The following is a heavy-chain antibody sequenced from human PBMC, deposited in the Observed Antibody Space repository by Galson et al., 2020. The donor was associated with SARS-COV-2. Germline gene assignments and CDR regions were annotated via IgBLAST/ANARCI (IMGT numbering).Heavy chain of an antibody. V-gene: IGHV3-33*06. J-gene: IGHJ6*03. CDR1: GFTFSSYG. Sequence: GGSLRLSCAASGFTFSSYGMHWVRQAPGKGLEWVAVIWYDGSNKYYADSVKGRFTISRDNSKNTLYLQMNSLRAEDTAVYYCAKAIPDSSGLGDYMDVWGKGTTVTGSS. D-gene: IGHD6-19*01. CDR3: AKAIPDSSGLGDYMDV. CDR2: IWYDGSNK.